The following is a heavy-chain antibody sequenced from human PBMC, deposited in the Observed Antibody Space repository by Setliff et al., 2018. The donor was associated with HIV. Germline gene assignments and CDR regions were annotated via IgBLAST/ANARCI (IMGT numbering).Heavy chain of an antibody. CDR2: INPNTGGT. Sequence: ASVKVSCKASGYTFTEYHMHWVRQAPGQGLEWMGSINPNTGGTNYAQKFQGRVTVTRDSPTRTAYMELKRLKSDDTAVYYCARPRSGGSIDAFDIWGQGTMVTVSS. CDR1: GYTFTEYH. J-gene: IGHJ3*02. CDR3: ARPRSGGSIDAFDI. V-gene: IGHV1-2*02. D-gene: IGHD2-15*01.